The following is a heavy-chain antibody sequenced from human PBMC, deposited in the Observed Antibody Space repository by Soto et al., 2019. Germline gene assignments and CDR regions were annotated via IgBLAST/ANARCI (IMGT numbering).Heavy chain of an antibody. Sequence: QVQLQESGPGLVKPSQTLSLTCTVSGGSISSGGYYWSWIRQHPGKGLEWIGYIYYSGSTYYNPSLKGRVTISEDTSKNHFPRKRSSVPAADRAGYYCARTGGGGGGGDYWGQGTLVTVSS. V-gene: IGHV4-31*03. CDR3: ARTGGGGGGGDY. CDR2: IYYSGST. J-gene: IGHJ4*02. D-gene: IGHD3-16*01. CDR1: GGSISSGGYY.